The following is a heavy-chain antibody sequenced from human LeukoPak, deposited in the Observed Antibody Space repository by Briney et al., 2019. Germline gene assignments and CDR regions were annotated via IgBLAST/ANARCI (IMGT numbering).Heavy chain of an antibody. CDR3: ARDGVNYDKSVGPFDP. J-gene: IGHJ5*02. Sequence: GGSLRLSCAGSGFTFSSYGMNWVRQVSGKGLEWVSGISGSGAITYYADSVKGRFTISRDNSKNMVYLQMNSLRAGDMAVYFCARDGVNYDKSVGPFDPWGQGTLVTVSS. V-gene: IGHV3-23*01. D-gene: IGHD3-9*01. CDR1: GFTFSSYG. CDR2: ISGSGAIT.